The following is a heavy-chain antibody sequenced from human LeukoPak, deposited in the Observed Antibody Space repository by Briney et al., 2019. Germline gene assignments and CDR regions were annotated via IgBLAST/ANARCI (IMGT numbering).Heavy chain of an antibody. Sequence: SETLSLTCTVSGGSISSSSYYWGWIRQPPGKGLEWIGSIYYSGSTYYNPSLKSRVTISVDTSKNQFSLKLSSVTAADTAVYYCARPKGIQLWFDYWGQGTLVTVSS. CDR1: GGSISSSSYY. CDR2: IYYSGST. CDR3: ARPKGIQLWFDY. J-gene: IGHJ4*02. D-gene: IGHD5-18*01. V-gene: IGHV4-39*01.